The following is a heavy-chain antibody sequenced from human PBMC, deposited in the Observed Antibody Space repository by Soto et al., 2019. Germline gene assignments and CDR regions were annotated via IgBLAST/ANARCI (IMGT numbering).Heavy chain of an antibody. Sequence: QVHLVQSGAEVKKPGASVKVSCKAVGISYGISWVRQAPGQGLEWMGWISLHNGDTNNAPNLQGRITMTTDTSTSTTYMELRSLRSDDTAVYYCATDERDDCSSINCHYFDLWGQGTLVTVSS. CDR1: GISYG. J-gene: IGHJ4*02. V-gene: IGHV1-18*04. CDR3: ATDERDDCSSINCHYFDL. D-gene: IGHD2-15*01. CDR2: ISLHNGDT.